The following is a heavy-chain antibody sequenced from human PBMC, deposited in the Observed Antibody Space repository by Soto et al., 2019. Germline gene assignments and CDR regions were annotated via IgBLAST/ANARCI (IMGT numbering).Heavy chain of an antibody. CDR1: GGSISSSSYY. D-gene: IGHD5-12*01. V-gene: IGHV4-39*02. Sequence: SETLSLTCTVSGGSISSSSYYWGWIRQPPGKGLEWIGSIYYSGSTYYNPSLKSRVTISVDTSRNHFSPKLSSVTAADTAVYYCARGFATMRSYNWFDPWGQGTLVTVSS. CDR3: ARGFATMRSYNWFDP. J-gene: IGHJ5*02. CDR2: IYYSGST.